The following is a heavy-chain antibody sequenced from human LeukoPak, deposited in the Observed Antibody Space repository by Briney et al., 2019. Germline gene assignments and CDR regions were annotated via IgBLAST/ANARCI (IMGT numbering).Heavy chain of an antibody. Sequence: GGSLRLSCAASGFTFDDYGMSWVRQAPGKGLEWVSGINWNGGSTGYADSVKGRFTISRDNAKNTLYLQMNSLRAEDTAVYYCARDYTQYYYYYYMGVWGKGTTVTVSS. CDR1: GFTFDDYG. V-gene: IGHV3-20*04. J-gene: IGHJ6*03. D-gene: IGHD3-16*01. CDR2: INWNGGST. CDR3: ARDYTQYYYYYYMGV.